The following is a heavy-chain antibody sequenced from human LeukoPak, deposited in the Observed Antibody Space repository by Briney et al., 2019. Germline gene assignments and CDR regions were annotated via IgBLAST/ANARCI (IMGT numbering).Heavy chain of an antibody. CDR2: INPSGGST. CDR3: AMGITMIVVGYGMDV. J-gene: IGHJ6*02. Sequence: ASVKVSCKASGYTFTSYYMHWVRQTPGQGLEWMGIINPSGGSTSYAQKFQGRVTMTRDTSTSTVYMELSSLRSEDTAVYYCAMGITMIVVGYGMDVWGQGITVTVSS. D-gene: IGHD3-22*01. CDR1: GYTFTSYY. V-gene: IGHV1-46*01.